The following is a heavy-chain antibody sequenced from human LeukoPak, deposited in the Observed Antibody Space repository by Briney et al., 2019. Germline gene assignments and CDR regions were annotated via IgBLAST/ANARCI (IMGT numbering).Heavy chain of an antibody. CDR1: GFTFSNFS. D-gene: IGHD2-15*01. CDR3: TKVLSTVRYFWYGVHV. CDR2: ISGSGEDT. J-gene: IGHJ6*02. Sequence: QTGGSLRLSCAVSGFTFSNFSMAWVRQTPGKGLEWISGISGSGEDTYYGDSVKGRFTISRDNSKSTVYMQMNRLRVEDTAVYYCTKVLSTVRYFWYGVHVWGQGATVTVSS. V-gene: IGHV3-23*01.